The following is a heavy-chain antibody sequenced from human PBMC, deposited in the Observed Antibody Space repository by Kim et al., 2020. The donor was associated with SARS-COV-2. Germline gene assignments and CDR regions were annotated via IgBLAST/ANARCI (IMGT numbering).Heavy chain of an antibody. J-gene: IGHJ3*02. V-gene: IGHV3-21*01. CDR1: GFTFSSYS. CDR3: AREYWNGDAFDI. CDR2: ISSSSSYI. D-gene: IGHD1-1*01. Sequence: GGSLRLSCAASGFTFSSYSMNWVRQAPGKGLEWVSSISSSSSYIYYADSVKGRFTISRDNAKNSLYLQMNSLRAEDTAVYYCAREYWNGDAFDIWGQGTMVTVSS.